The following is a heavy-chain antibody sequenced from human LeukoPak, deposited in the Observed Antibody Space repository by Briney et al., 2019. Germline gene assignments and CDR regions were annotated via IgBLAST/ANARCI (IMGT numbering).Heavy chain of an antibody. CDR3: TRDHYYDSSGYHKDY. CDR2: IRSKAYGGTT. CDR1: GFTFGDYA. V-gene: IGHV3-49*04. J-gene: IGHJ4*02. D-gene: IGHD3-22*01. Sequence: PGGSLRLSCTASGFTFGDYAMSWVRQAPGKGLEWVGFIRSKAYGGTTEYAASVKGRFTISRDDSKSIAYLQMNSLKTEDTAVYYCTRDHYYDSSGYHKDYWGQGTLVTVSS.